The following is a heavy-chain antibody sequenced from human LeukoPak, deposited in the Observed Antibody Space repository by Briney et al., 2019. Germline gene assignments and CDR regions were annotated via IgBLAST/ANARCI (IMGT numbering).Heavy chain of an antibody. CDR2: IYHSGST. J-gene: IGHJ6*02. CDR1: GGSISSGGYS. Sequence: SQTLSLTCAVSGGSISSGGYSWSWIRQPPGKGLEWIGYIYHSGSTYYNPSLKSRVTISVDRSKNQFSLKLSSVTAADTAVYYCTSHCSPNSCHDFQNYYGINVWGQGTTVTVSS. CDR3: TSHCSPNSCHDFQNYYGINV. V-gene: IGHV4-30-2*01. D-gene: IGHD2-2*01.